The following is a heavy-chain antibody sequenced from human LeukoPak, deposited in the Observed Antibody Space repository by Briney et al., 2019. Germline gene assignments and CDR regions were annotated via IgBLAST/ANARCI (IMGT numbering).Heavy chain of an antibody. Sequence: GGSLRLFCALSGFSLRRHRMQWARHAPGGGLEWVALISYDGSDKYHADSVKGRFTISRDNSKDTLYLQLDSLRAEDTALYYCAKSELGYNYHYRDVWPKGTTVTVSS. V-gene: IGHV3-30*18. D-gene: IGHD7-27*01. CDR3: AKSELGYNYHYRDV. CDR2: ISYDGSDK. J-gene: IGHJ6*03. CDR1: GFSLRRHR.